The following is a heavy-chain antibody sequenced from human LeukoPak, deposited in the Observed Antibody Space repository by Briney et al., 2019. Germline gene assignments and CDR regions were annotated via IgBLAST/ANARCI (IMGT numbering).Heavy chain of an antibody. Sequence: SETLSLTCTVSGGSISSSIYYWGWIRQPPGKGLEWIGSIYYSGSTYYNPSLKSRVTISVDTSKSQFSLKLTSVTAADTAVYYCARDTAGSGVHLALDYWGQGTLVTVSS. CDR2: IYYSGST. CDR1: GGSISSSIYY. V-gene: IGHV4-39*02. CDR3: ARDTAGSGVHLALDY. D-gene: IGHD3-10*01. J-gene: IGHJ4*02.